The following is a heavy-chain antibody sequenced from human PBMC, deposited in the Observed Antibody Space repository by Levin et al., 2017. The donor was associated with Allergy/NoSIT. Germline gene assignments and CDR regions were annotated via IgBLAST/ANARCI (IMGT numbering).Heavy chain of an antibody. CDR1: GGSFSGYY. CDR3: ARGRAVAGLPFDY. J-gene: IGHJ4*02. D-gene: IGHD6-19*01. CDR2: INHSGST. Sequence: ESLKISCAVYGGSFSGYYWSWIRQPPGKGLEWIGEINHSGSTNYNPSLKSRVTISVDTSKNQFSLKLSSVTAADTAVYYCARGRAVAGLPFDYWGQGTLVTVSS. V-gene: IGHV4-34*01.